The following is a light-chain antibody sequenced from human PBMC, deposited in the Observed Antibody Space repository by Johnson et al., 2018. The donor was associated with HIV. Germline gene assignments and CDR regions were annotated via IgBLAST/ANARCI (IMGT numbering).Light chain of an antibody. Sequence: HSVLTQPPSVSAAPGQKVTISCSGSSSNIGNNYVSWYQQLPGTAPKLLIYENNKRPSGIPDRFSGSKSGTSATLGITGLQTGDEADYYCGTWDSSQSAGGYVFGTGTKVTVL. V-gene: IGLV1-51*02. CDR1: SSNIGNNY. J-gene: IGLJ1*01. CDR3: GTWDSSQSAGGYV. CDR2: ENN.